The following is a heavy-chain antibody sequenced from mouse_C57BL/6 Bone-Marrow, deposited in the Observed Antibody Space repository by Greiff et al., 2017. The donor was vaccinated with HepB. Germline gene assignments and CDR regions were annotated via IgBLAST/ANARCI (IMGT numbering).Heavy chain of an antibody. V-gene: IGHV2-2*01. J-gene: IGHJ4*01. CDR1: GFSLTSYG. D-gene: IGHD1-1*01. CDR3: ARTLGSRYYYAMDY. CDR2: IWSGGST. Sequence: VKLQESGPGLVQPSQSLSITCTVSGFSLTSYGVHWVRQSPGKGLEWLGVIWSGGSTDYNAAFISRLSISKDNSKSQVFFKMNSLQADDTAIYYCARTLGSRYYYAMDYWGQGTSVTVSS.